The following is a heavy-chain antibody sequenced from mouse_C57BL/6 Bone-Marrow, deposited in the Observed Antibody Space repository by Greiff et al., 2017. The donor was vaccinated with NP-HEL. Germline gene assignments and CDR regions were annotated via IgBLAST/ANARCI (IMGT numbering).Heavy chain of an antibody. CDR1: GFTFSSYG. Sequence: EVNVVESGGDLVKPGGSLKLSCAASGFTFSSYGMSWVRQTPDKRLEWVATISSGGSYTYYPDSVKGRFTISRDNAKNTLYLQMSSLKSEDTAMYYCARDPFYYYAMDYWGQGTSVTVSS. V-gene: IGHV5-6*01. CDR3: ARDPFYYYAMDY. J-gene: IGHJ4*01. CDR2: ISSGGSYT.